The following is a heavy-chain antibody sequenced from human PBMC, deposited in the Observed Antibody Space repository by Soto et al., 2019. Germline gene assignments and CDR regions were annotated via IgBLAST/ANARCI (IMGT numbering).Heavy chain of an antibody. CDR2: IYYSGST. D-gene: IGHD4-17*01. J-gene: IGHJ5*02. V-gene: IGHV4-39*01. CDR1: GGSISSSSYY. Sequence: SETLSLTCTVSGGSISSSSYYWGWIRQPPGKGLEWIGSIYYSGSTYYNPSLKSRVTISVDTSKNQFSLKLSSVTAADTAVYYCARRDYGYWFDPWGQGTLVTVSS. CDR3: ARRDYGYWFDP.